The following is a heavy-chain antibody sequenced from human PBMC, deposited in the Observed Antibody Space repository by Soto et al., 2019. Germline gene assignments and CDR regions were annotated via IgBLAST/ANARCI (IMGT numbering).Heavy chain of an antibody. CDR1: GASVSSNYYS. CDR3: ARGPSGDKVDY. D-gene: IGHD1-26*01. J-gene: IGHJ4*02. V-gene: IGHV4-30-4*01. CDR2: IYNGGST. Sequence: SETLSLTCTVSGASVSSNYYSWSWIRQPPGRDLEWIGHIYNGGSTYSNPSLNSRVTVSLDTSKNQFSLNLNSVTAADTAVYYCARGPSGDKVDYWGQGTLVTVSS.